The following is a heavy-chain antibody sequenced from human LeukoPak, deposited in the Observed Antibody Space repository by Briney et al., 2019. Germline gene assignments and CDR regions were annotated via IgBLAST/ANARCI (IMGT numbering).Heavy chain of an antibody. CDR1: GGSISSYY. CDR2: IYYSGST. V-gene: IGHV4-59*01. D-gene: IGHD6-13*01. J-gene: IGHJ4*02. Sequence: SETLSLTCTVSGGSISSYYWSWIRQPPGKGLEWIGYIYYSGSTNYNPSLKSRVTISVDTSKNQFSLKLSSVTAADTAVYYCARHTIAAAGTFDYWGQGTLVTVSS. CDR3: ARHTIAAAGTFDY.